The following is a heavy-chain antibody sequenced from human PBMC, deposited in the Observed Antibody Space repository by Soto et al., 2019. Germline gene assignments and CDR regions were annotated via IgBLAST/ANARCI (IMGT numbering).Heavy chain of an antibody. V-gene: IGHV4-34*01. CDR2: INHSGST. CDR3: ARWHSSGPYYFDY. Sequence: SETLSLTCAVYGGSFSGYYWSWIRQPPGKGLEWIGEINHSGSTNYNPSLKSRVTISVDTSKNQFSLKLSSVTAADTAVYYCARWHSSGPYYFDYWGQGTLVTVSS. CDR1: GGSFSGYY. D-gene: IGHD6-19*01. J-gene: IGHJ4*02.